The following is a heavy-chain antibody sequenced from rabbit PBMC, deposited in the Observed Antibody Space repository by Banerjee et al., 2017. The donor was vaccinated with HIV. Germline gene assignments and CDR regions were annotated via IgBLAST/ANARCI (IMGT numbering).Heavy chain of an antibody. D-gene: IGHD6-1*01. CDR1: GFSFSSSYW. Sequence: QEQLEESGGDLVKPEGSLTLTCTASGFSFSSSYWICWVRQAPGKGLEWIGCIVTGSGYTYYATWAKGRLTISKTSSTTVTLQVTSLTAADTATYFCAREEYTYAYATDLWGQGTLVTVS. J-gene: IGHJ3*01. V-gene: IGHV1S45*01. CDR3: AREEYTYAYATDL. CDR2: IVTGSGYT.